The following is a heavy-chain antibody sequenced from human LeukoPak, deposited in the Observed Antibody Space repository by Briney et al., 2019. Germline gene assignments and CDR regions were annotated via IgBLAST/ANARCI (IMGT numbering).Heavy chain of an antibody. J-gene: IGHJ5*02. D-gene: IGHD6-19*01. CDR3: ARTQWTVAVAAPFDP. V-gene: IGHV1-46*01. CDR2: INPSGGST. CDR1: GYTFTSYY. Sequence: ASVKVSCKASGYTFTSYYMHWVRQAPGQGLERMGIINPSGGSTNYAQKFQGRVTITADKSTSTAYMELSSLRSEDTAVYYCARTQWTVAVAAPFDPWGQGTLVTVSS.